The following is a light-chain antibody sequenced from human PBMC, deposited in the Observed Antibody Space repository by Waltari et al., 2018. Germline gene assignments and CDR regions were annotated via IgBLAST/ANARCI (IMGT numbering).Light chain of an antibody. J-gene: IGKJ5*01. V-gene: IGKV1-39*01. CDR2: AAS. Sequence: DTQMTQSPSSLSASVGDRVTITCRTSQSISTYLNWYQQKPGKAPKLLIYAASSLQSGVRSRFSGSGSGTDFTLTISRLQPEDFATYYCQHSYSTPITFGQGTRLEIK. CDR1: QSISTY. CDR3: QHSYSTPIT.